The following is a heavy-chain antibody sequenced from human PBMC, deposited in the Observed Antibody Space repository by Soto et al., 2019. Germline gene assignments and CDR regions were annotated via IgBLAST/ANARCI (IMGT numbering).Heavy chain of an antibody. Sequence: SETLSLTCTVSGGSISSTTYYWGWMRQPPGKGLEWIASFFIGGNTYYNPSLKSRVTISVDTSKNQFSLKLSSVTAADTAVYYCARRLYYDSSGFEGGGMDVWGQGTTVTVSS. J-gene: IGHJ6*02. CDR1: GGSISSTTYY. D-gene: IGHD3-22*01. V-gene: IGHV4-39*01. CDR2: FFIGGNT. CDR3: ARRLYYDSSGFEGGGMDV.